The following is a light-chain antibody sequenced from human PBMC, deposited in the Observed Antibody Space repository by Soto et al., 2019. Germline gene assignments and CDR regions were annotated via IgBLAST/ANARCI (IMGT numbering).Light chain of an antibody. J-gene: IGKJ3*01. CDR1: QSVNSY. CDR2: DTS. Sequence: EIVLTQSPATQSLSPGERASLSCKASQSVNSYLAWYQQKPGQAPRLLIYDTSNRATGIPARFSGSGSGTDFTLTISSLEPEDFAVYYCQQRSNWPPLFTFGPGTKVDIK. V-gene: IGKV3-11*01. CDR3: QQRSNWPPLFT.